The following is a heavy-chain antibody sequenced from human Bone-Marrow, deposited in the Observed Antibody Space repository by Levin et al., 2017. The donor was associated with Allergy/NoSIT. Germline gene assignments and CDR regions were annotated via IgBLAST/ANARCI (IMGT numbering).Heavy chain of an antibody. CDR1: GVTFSSA. D-gene: IGHD5-24*01. V-gene: IGHV3-23*01. CDR2: FSDNDGVP. Sequence: GGSLRLSCAASGVTFSSATSWVRQAPGKGLEWVSGFSDNDGVPKYADSVKGRFYISRDNSQSTVFLQMNSLRVEDTAVYLCEKAGDGSYIWCPLKHWGQGTLVTVSS. J-gene: IGHJ4*02. CDR3: EKAGDGSYIWCPLKH.